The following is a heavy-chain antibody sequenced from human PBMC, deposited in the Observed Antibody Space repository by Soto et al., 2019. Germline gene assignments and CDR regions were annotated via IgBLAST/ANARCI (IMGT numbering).Heavy chain of an antibody. CDR2: INHSGST. CDR1: GGSFSGYY. J-gene: IGHJ3*02. V-gene: IGHV4-34*01. Sequence: QVQLQQWGAGLLKPSETLSLTCAVYGGSFSGYYWSWIRQPPGKGLEWIGEINHSGSTNYNPSLKSRVTISVDTSKNQFSLKLSSVTAADTAVYYCAWEPNDHGDYGGAFDIWGQGTMVTVSS. CDR3: AWEPNDHGDYGGAFDI. D-gene: IGHD4-17*01.